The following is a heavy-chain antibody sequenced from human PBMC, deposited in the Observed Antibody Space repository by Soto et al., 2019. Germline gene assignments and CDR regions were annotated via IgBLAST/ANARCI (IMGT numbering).Heavy chain of an antibody. CDR2: ISSSGSTI. D-gene: IGHD3-3*01. CDR1: GFTFSDYY. CDR3: ASVPIFGVAADAFDI. V-gene: IGHV3-11*01. Sequence: GGSLRLSCAASGFTFSDYYMSWIRQAPGKGLEWVSYISSSGSTIYYADSVKGLFTISRDNAKNSPYLQMNSLRAEDTAVYYCASVPIFGVAADAFDIWGKGTKVSVSS. J-gene: IGHJ3*02.